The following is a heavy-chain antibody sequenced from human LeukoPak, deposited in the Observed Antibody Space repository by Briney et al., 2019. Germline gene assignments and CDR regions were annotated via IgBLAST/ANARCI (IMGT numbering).Heavy chain of an antibody. CDR1: GFTFSSYS. Sequence: RGSLRLSCAASGFTFSSYSMNWVRQAPGKGLEWVSSISSSSSYIYYADSVKGRFTISRDNAKNSLYLQMNSLRAEDTAVYYCAELGITMIGGVWGKGTTVTISS. CDR2: ISSSSSYI. J-gene: IGHJ6*04. CDR3: AELGITMIGGV. V-gene: IGHV3-21*01. D-gene: IGHD3-10*02.